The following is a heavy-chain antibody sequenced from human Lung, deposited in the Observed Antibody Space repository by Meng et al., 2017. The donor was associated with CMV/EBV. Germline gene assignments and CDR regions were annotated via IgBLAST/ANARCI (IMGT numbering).Heavy chain of an antibody. V-gene: IGHV1-46*01. CDR3: ARASRVLGGFDY. Sequence: GHVVPSGGWVKKPGASVKVPCKASGYTFTNYYMHWVRQAPGQGLEWMGIINTSVGYTSHAQKFQGRVTMTRDTSTSTVHMEVSSLRSADTAVYYCARASRVLGGFDYWGQGTLVTVSS. CDR1: GYTFTNYY. CDR2: INTSVGYT. D-gene: IGHD3-16*01. J-gene: IGHJ4*02.